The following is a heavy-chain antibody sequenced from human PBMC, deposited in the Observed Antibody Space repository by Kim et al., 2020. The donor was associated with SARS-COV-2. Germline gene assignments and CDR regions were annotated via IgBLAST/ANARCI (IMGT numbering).Heavy chain of an antibody. CDR3: ARGEPVLRYFDWSPHY. Sequence: GGSLRLSCAASGFTFSSYGMHWVRQAPGKGLEWVAVIWYDGSNKYYADSVKGRFTISRDNSKNTLYLQMNSLRAEDTAVYYCARGEPVLRYFDWSPHYWGQGTLVTVSS. CDR2: IWYDGSNK. D-gene: IGHD3-9*01. V-gene: IGHV3-33*01. CDR1: GFTFSSYG. J-gene: IGHJ4*02.